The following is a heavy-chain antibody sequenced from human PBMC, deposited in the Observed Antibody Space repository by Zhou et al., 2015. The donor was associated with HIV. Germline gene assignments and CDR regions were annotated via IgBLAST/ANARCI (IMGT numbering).Heavy chain of an antibody. CDR1: GGTFSSYA. CDR2: IIPIFGTA. Sequence: QVQLVQSGAEVKKPGSSVKVSCKASGGTFSSYAISWVRQAPGQGLEWMGGIIPIFGTANYAQKFQGRVTITADESTSTAYMELSSLRSEDTAVYYCARENPGETMVRGVRYYYYGMDVWGQGTTVTVSS. CDR3: ARENPGETMVRGVRYYYYGMDV. J-gene: IGHJ6*02. V-gene: IGHV1-69*01. D-gene: IGHD3-10*01.